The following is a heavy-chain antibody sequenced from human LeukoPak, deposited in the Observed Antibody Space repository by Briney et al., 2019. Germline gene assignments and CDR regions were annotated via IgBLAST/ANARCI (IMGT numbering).Heavy chain of an antibody. CDR2: ISYDGSNK. J-gene: IGHJ4*02. CDR3: AKANPLLIVVVESFDY. Sequence: GGSLRLSCAASGFTFSSYGMHWVRQAPGKGLEWVAVISYDGSNKYYADSVKGRFTISRDNSKNTLYLQMNSLRAEDTAVYYCAKANPLLIVVVESFDYWGQGTLVTVSS. D-gene: IGHD3-22*01. V-gene: IGHV3-30*18. CDR1: GFTFSSYG.